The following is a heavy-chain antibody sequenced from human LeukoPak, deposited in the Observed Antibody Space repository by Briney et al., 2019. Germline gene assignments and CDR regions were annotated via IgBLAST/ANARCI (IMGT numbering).Heavy chain of an antibody. CDR1: GVSISSGDYY. CDR3: AREFADGYYGSGRYYFDY. Sequence: PSETLSLTCTVSGVSISSGDYYWGWLRQPPGKGLEWIGYIYHSGSTYYNPSLKSRVTISVDTSKNQFSLKLSSVTAADTAVYYCAREFADGYYGSGRYYFDYWGQGTLVTVSS. J-gene: IGHJ4*02. D-gene: IGHD3-10*01. CDR2: IYHSGST. V-gene: IGHV4-30-4*01.